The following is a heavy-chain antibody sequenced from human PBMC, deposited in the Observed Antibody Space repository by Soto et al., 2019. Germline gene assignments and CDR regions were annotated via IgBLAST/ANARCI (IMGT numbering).Heavy chain of an antibody. CDR2: SRNKANSYTT. Sequence: EVQLVESGGGLVQPGGSLRLSCAASGFTFSDHYMEWVRQAPGTGLEWVGRSRNKANSYTTEYGASVKGSFTISRDDSKSSLSLQIYSLKTEDTAVYYCASACFGELKYFDSWGQGTLVTVSS. D-gene: IGHD3-10*01. V-gene: IGHV3-72*01. CDR1: GFTFSDHY. CDR3: ASACFGELKYFDS. J-gene: IGHJ4*02.